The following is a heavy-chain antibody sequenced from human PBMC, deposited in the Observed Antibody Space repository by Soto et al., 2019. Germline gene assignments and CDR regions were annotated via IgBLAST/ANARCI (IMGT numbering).Heavy chain of an antibody. CDR3: AKIRSVLDPYGMDV. CDR1: GFTFSSYG. Sequence: GGSLRLSCAASGFTFSSYGMHWVRQAPGKGLEWVAVISYDGSSKYYADSVKGRFTISRDNSKNTLYLQMNSLRAEDTAVYYCAKIRSVLDPYGMDVWGQGTTVTVSS. D-gene: IGHD1-1*01. CDR2: ISYDGSSK. V-gene: IGHV3-30*18. J-gene: IGHJ6*02.